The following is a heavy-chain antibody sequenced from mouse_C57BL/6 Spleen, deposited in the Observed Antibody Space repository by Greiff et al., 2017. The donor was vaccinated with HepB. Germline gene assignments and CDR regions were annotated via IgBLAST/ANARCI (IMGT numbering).Heavy chain of an antibody. CDR3: ARQMVTTGYFDV. CDR1: GFTFSSYG. V-gene: IGHV5-6*01. D-gene: IGHD2-2*01. Sequence: DVHLVESGGDLVKPGGSLKLSCAASGFTFSSYGMSWVRQTPDKRLEWVATISSGGSYTYYPDSVKGRFTISRDNAKNTLYLQMSSLKSEDTAMYYCARQMVTTGYFDVWGTGTTVTVSS. CDR2: ISSGGSYT. J-gene: IGHJ1*03.